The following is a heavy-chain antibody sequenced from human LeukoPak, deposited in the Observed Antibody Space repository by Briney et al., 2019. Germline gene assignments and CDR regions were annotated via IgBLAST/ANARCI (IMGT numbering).Heavy chain of an antibody. CDR1: GGSISSSSYY. CDR2: IYYSGST. CDR3: ARSVGNYDILTGYQPEQTFDY. Sequence: SETLSLTCTVSGGSISSSSYYWGWIRQPPGKGLEWIGSIYYSGSTYYNPSLKSRVTISVDTSKNQFSLKLSFLTAANTPGFYCARSVGNYDILTGYQPEQTFDYWGQGTLVTVSS. D-gene: IGHD3-9*01. V-gene: IGHV4-39*01. J-gene: IGHJ4*02.